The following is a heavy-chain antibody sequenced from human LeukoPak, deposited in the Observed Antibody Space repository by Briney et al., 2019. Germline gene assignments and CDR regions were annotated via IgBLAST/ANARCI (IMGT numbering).Heavy chain of an antibody. CDR2: ISAYNGNT. J-gene: IGHJ6*03. CDR1: GYTFTSYG. V-gene: IGHV1-18*01. Sequence: ASVKVSCKASGYTFTSYGISWVRQAPGQGLEWMGWISAYNGNTNYAQKLQGGVTMTTDTSTSTAYMELRSLRSDDTAVYYCARGIVGATGYYYYYMDVWGKGTTITVSS. CDR3: ARGIVGATGYYYYYMDV. D-gene: IGHD1-26*01.